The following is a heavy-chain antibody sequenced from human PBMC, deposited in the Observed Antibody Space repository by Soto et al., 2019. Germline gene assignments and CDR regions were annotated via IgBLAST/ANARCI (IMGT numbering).Heavy chain of an antibody. CDR3: ARVTTFYDILTSSYALNYFDY. V-gene: IGHV3-53*01. CDR2: IYAGGNT. J-gene: IGHJ4*02. Sequence: GGSLRLSCTASGFSVTSNYMTWVRQAPGKGLECVSVIYAGGNTYYPDSVKGRFTISSDNSKNTLFLQMNNLRAEDTAVYYCARVTTFYDILTSSYALNYFDYWGQGTRVTVSS. D-gene: IGHD3-9*01. CDR1: GFSVTSNY.